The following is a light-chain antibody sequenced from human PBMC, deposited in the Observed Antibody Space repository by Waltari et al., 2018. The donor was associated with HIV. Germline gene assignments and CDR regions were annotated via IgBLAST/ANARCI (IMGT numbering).Light chain of an antibody. CDR1: SANLGAGSA. Sequence: QSVLTHPPSVSGAPGQRVTIACTGSSANLGAGSAAPGYHHLPGAAPELPFLGKTSRPSRVPDRFSGSKSGTSAFLAIAGPQAEDEADYYCQSYDNSLSGVWVFGGGTKVTVL. CDR3: QSYDNSLSGVWV. V-gene: IGLV1-40*01. J-gene: IGLJ3*02. CDR2: GKT.